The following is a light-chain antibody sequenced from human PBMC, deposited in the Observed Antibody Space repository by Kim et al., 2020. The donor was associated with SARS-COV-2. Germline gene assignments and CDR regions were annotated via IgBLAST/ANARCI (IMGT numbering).Light chain of an antibody. CDR1: SSDVGGYNY. J-gene: IGLJ2*01. V-gene: IGLV2-14*01. CDR2: DVS. CDR3: SSYTSSSTPV. Sequence: QSALTQPASVSGSPGQSITISCTGTSSDVGGYNYVSWYQQHPGKAPKLMIYDVSKRPSGVSNRFSGSKSGNTASLTISGLQAEDEADYYCSSYTSSSTPVFGGGTQLTV.